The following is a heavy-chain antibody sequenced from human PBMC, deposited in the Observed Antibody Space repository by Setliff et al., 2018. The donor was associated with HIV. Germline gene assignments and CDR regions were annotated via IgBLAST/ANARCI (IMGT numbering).Heavy chain of an antibody. J-gene: IGHJ4*02. CDR3: AREHRLCSGERCVLPDY. V-gene: IGHV5-51*01. Sequence: PGESLKISCQASGYTFINHWIGWVRQMPGEGLEWMAIIYPGDSDVRYNPSFQGQVTVSVDKSINTAYLQWSSLKASDTATYYCAREHRLCSGERCVLPDYWGQGTLVTVSS. CDR1: GYTFINHW. D-gene: IGHD2-15*01. CDR2: IYPGDSDV.